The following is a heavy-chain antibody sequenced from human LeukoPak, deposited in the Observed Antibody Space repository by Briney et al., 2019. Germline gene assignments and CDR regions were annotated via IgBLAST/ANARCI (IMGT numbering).Heavy chain of an antibody. CDR2: IRSKANSYVT. CDR3: ASWDRSITIFGVALDY. J-gene: IGHJ4*02. Sequence: GGALRLSCAASGFTFSGSAMHWVRQASGEGLGGIGRIRSKANSYVTVHAASVTGRFTISRDNSKNTLYLQMNSLRAEDTAVYYCASWDRSITIFGVALDYWGQGTLVTVSS. CDR1: GFTFSGSA. D-gene: IGHD3-3*01. V-gene: IGHV3-73*01.